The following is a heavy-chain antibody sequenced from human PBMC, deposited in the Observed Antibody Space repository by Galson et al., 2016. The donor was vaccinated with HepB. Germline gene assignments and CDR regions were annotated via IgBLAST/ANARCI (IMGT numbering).Heavy chain of an antibody. J-gene: IGHJ4*02. V-gene: IGHV3-21*01. D-gene: IGHD3-16*01. CDR3: ATSPWESTGFHY. CDR2: ITSKGYFI. Sequence: SLRLSCAASGFAFSSYTMNWVRQAPGKGLEWVSSITSKGYFIHYTDSVKGRFTISRDNAKNTLYLQMNSLRAADTAVYYCATSPWESTGFHYWGQGTLVTVSS. CDR1: GFAFSSYT.